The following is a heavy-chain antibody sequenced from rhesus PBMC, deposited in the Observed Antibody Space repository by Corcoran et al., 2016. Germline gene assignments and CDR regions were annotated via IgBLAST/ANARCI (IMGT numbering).Heavy chain of an antibody. J-gene: IGHJ3*01. CDR1: GGSISSNY. Sequence: QLQLQESGPGLVKPSETLSLTCAVSGGSISSNYWSWIHQPPGKGLEWIGRISGSGWSTDYNPSLNSRVTISTGTSKNQCSLKLSSVTAADTAVYYCASNSGSWNLGDAFDFWGQGLRVTVSS. V-gene: IGHV4-173*01. D-gene: IGHD6-25*01. CDR3: ASNSGSWNLGDAFDF. CDR2: ISGSGWST.